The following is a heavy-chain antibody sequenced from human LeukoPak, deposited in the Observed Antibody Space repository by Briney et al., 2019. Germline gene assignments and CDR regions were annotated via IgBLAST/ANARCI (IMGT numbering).Heavy chain of an antibody. V-gene: IGHV4-30-2*01. CDR2: IYHSGST. CDR1: GGSISSGGYY. J-gene: IGHJ4*02. D-gene: IGHD6-13*01. Sequence: SETLSLTCTVSGGSISSGGYYWSWIRQPPGKGLEWIGYIYHSGSTYYNPSLKSRVTISVDRSKNQFSLKLSSVTAADTAVYYCARGEAAAGTKVIARFDYWGQGTLVTVSS. CDR3: ARGEAAAGTKVIARFDY.